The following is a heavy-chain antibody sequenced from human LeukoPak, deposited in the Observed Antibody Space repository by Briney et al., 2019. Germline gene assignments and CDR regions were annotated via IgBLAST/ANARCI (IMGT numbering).Heavy chain of an antibody. D-gene: IGHD2-2*01. Sequence: PGGSLRLSCAASGFTFSSYAMSWVRQAPGKGLEWVSAISGSGGSTYYADSVKGRFTISRDNSKNTLYLQMNSLRAEDTAVYYCAKDGPRYCSSTSCYRPYCYYYYMDVWGKGTTVTVSS. CDR1: GFTFSSYA. J-gene: IGHJ6*03. CDR2: ISGSGGST. CDR3: AKDGPRYCSSTSCYRPYCYYYYMDV. V-gene: IGHV3-23*01.